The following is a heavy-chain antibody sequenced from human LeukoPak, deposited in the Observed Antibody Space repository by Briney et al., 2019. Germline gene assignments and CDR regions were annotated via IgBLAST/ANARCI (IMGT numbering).Heavy chain of an antibody. CDR1: GGSISSYY. CDR2: IYYSGST. J-gene: IGHJ5*02. Sequence: SETLSLTCTVSGGSISSYYWSWIRQPPGKGLEWIGYIYYSGSTNYNPSLKSRVTISVDTSKNQFSLKLSSVTAADTAVYYCARDVRCGLYNWFDPWGQGTLVTVSS. D-gene: IGHD4-17*01. CDR3: ARDVRCGLYNWFDP. V-gene: IGHV4-59*01.